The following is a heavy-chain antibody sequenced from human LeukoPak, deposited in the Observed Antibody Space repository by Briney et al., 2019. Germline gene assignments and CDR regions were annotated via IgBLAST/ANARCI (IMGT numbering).Heavy chain of an antibody. J-gene: IGHJ4*02. D-gene: IGHD3-10*01. CDR1: GYTFTNYG. CDR2: TSTYNDNT. V-gene: IGHV1-18*01. CDR3: ARVLLWFGELGVGFDY. Sequence: ASVKVSCKASGYTFTNYGISWVRQAPGQGLEWMGWTSTYNDNTDYAQKLQGRVTMTTDTSTNTAYMELRSLRSDDTAVYYCARVLLWFGELGVGFDYWGQGTLVTVSS.